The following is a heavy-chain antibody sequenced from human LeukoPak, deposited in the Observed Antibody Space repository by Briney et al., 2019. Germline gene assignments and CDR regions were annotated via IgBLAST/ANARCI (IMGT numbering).Heavy chain of an antibody. J-gene: IGHJ3*02. CDR1: GGSISSGGYY. CDR3: ASYCSSTSCYGDAFDI. Sequence: SETLSLTCTVSGGSISSGGYYWSWIRQHPGKGLEWIGYIYYSGSTYYNPSPKSRVTISVDTSKNQFSLKLSSVTAADTAVYYCASYCSSTSCYGDAFDIWGQGTMVTVSS. CDR2: IYYSGST. D-gene: IGHD2-2*01. V-gene: IGHV4-31*03.